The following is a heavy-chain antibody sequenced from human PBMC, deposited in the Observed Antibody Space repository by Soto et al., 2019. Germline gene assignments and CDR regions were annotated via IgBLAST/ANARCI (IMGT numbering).Heavy chain of an antibody. J-gene: IGHJ6*02. CDR3: ARGEGFGESDYYYGMDV. CDR2: IIPIFGTA. Sequence: SVKVSCKASGGTFSSYAISWVRQAPGQGLEWMGGIIPIFGTANYAQKFQGRVTITADESTSTAYMELSSLRSEDTAVYYCARGEGFGESDYYYGMDVWGQGTTVTVSS. V-gene: IGHV1-69*13. D-gene: IGHD3-10*01. CDR1: GGTFSSYA.